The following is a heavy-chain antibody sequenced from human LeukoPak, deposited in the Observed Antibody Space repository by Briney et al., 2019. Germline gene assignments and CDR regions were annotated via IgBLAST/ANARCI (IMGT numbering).Heavy chain of an antibody. J-gene: IGHJ4*02. V-gene: IGHV3-48*03. Sequence: GGSLRLSCAASGFTFSNYEINWVRQTPGKGLEWVSYITSSGSTIYYADSVKGRFTISRDNAKTSLYLQMNSLRAEETAFYYCATRWCSNGICPSDYWGQGTLVTVSS. D-gene: IGHD2-8*01. CDR2: ITSSGSTI. CDR3: ATRWCSNGICPSDY. CDR1: GFTFSNYE.